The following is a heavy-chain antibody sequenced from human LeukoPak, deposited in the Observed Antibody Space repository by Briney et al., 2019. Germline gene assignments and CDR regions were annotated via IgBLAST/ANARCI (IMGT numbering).Heavy chain of an antibody. CDR1: GFTFDDYA. CDR2: INWNSDSI. V-gene: IGHV3-9*01. Sequence: GGSLRLSCAVSGFTFDDYAMHWVRQVPGKGLEWVSGINWNSDSIGYADSVEGRFTISRDNAKNSLFLQMNSLRGEDTAVYYCARDGTPSYTSGWVYMDAWGKGTTVTISS. CDR3: ARDGTPSYTSGWVYMDA. D-gene: IGHD6-19*01. J-gene: IGHJ6*04.